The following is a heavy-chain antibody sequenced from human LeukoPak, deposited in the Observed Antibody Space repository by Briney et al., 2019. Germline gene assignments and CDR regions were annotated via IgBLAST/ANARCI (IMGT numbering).Heavy chain of an antibody. J-gene: IGHJ5*02. V-gene: IGHV4-39*07. CDR2: IFYSGST. Sequence: SETLSLTCTVSGGSISSSSYYWGWIRQPPGKGLEWIGSIFYSGSTNYNPSLKSRVTISVDTSKNQFSLKLSSVTAADTAVYYCARGAVLLWFGELVGWFDPWGQGTLVTVSS. CDR1: GGSISSSSYY. D-gene: IGHD3-10*01. CDR3: ARGAVLLWFGELVGWFDP.